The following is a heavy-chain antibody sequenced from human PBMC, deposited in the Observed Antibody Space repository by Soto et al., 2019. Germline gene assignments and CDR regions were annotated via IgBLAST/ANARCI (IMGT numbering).Heavy chain of an antibody. V-gene: IGHV3-33*01. CDR2: VWLDGSNK. CDR1: GFTCSTYG. Sequence: GGSLRLSCAAAGFTCSTYGLHWVRQAPGKGLEWVAVVWLDGSNKYYADSVKGRFTISRDNSKNTLYLQMNSLRAEDTAVYYCARGGSSSWYLHWFDPWGQGTLVPVSS. D-gene: IGHD6-13*01. CDR3: ARGGSSSWYLHWFDP. J-gene: IGHJ5*02.